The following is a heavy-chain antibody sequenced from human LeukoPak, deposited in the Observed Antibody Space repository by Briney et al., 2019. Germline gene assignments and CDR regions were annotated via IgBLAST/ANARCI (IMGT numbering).Heavy chain of an antibody. CDR1: GGSISSYY. V-gene: IGHV4-59*08. CDR3: AKADGIAVAGTANDY. Sequence: PSETLSLTCTVSGGSISSYYWSWIRQPPGKGLEWIGYIYYSGSTNYNPSLKSRVTISVDTSKNQFSLKLSSVTAADTALYYCAKADGIAVAGTANDYWGQGTLVTVSS. CDR2: IYYSGST. D-gene: IGHD6-19*01. J-gene: IGHJ4*02.